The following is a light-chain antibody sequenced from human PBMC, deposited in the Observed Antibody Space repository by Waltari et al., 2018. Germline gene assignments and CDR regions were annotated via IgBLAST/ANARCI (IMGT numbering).Light chain of an antibody. Sequence: SYVLTQPPSVSVAPGKTARITCGGNNIGSKSMHWYQQKPGQAPVLVVYDDSDRPSGLPERFSGSTAGNTATRTISRVEAGDEADYYCQVWDSSSDHVVFGGGTKLTGL. CDR3: QVWDSSSDHVV. V-gene: IGLV3-21*03. CDR2: DDS. J-gene: IGLJ2*01. CDR1: NIGSKS.